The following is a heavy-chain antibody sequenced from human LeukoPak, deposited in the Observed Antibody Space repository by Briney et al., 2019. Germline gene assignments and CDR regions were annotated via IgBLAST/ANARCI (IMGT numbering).Heavy chain of an antibody. J-gene: IGHJ4*02. CDR3: ARSYFGSGTFNGFDY. D-gene: IGHD3-10*01. CDR2: IYYSGST. Sequence: NPSETLSLTCTVSGGSISSYYWSWIRQPPGKGLEWIGYIYYSGSTNYNPSLKSRVTISVDTSKNQFSLKLSSVTAADTAVYYCARSYFGSGTFNGFDYWGQGTLVTVSS. V-gene: IGHV4-59*12. CDR1: GGSISSYY.